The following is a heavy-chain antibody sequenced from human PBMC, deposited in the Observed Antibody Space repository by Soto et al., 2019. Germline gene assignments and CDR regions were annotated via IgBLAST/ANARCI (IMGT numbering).Heavy chain of an antibody. CDR2: IYYSGTT. CDR3: ERERTGDPTFFDY. V-gene: IGHV4-61*01. Sequence: LXLTCTVSGGSVSRGNYYWSLILQPPGKGLEWIGYIYYSGTTHYNPSLKSRVTISVDTSKKQFSLKLTSVTAADTAVYYCERERTGDPTFFDYWGRGTLVTVSS. J-gene: IGHJ4*02. D-gene: IGHD3-16*01. CDR1: GGSVSRGNYY.